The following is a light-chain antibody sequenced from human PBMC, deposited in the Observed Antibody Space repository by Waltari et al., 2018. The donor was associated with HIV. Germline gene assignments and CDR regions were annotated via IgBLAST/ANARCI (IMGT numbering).Light chain of an antibody. CDR1: NIGKYS. Sequence: SYVLTQAPSLSVAPGQTATISCGNIGKYSVQWYRQRPGRAPVLVVFDDTYRSSAVPWRLSGANAGGRATLTIGGVEAGDEAVYYCQVWDRSYKEAVFGGGTQLIVL. J-gene: IGLJ2*01. V-gene: IGLV3-21*02. CDR2: DDT. CDR3: QVWDRSYKEAV.